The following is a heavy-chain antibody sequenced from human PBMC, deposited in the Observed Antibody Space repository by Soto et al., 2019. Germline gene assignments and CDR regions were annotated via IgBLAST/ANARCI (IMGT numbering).Heavy chain of an antibody. V-gene: IGHV1-69*06. CDR3: GRRVPGGLLRDFDN. J-gene: IGHJ4*02. D-gene: IGHD2-15*01. CDR2: IVPNIGTV. CDR1: GGTLTNFINYP. Sequence: QMQLVQSGAEVKKPGSSVKVSCKASGGTLTNFINYPINWVRQAPGQGLEWMGGIVPNIGTVNYAQKFQGRVTITADKPTSTAYMELSRLRCEDKALYYSGRRVPGGLLRDFDNWGQGTLFTVSS.